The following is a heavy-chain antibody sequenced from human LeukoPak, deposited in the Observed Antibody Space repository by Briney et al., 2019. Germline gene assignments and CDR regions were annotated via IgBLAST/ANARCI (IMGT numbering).Heavy chain of an antibody. CDR1: GYTFTSYG. D-gene: IGHD1-26*01. V-gene: IGHV1-18*01. J-gene: IGHJ4*02. CDR3: VKSLYSGSYTGLDY. CDR2: ISAYNGNT. Sequence: ASVKVSCKASGYTFTSYGISWVRQAPGQGLEWMGWISAYNGNTNYAQKLQGRVTMTTDTSTSTAYMELRSLRSDDTAVYYCVKSLYSGSYTGLDYWGQGTLVTVSS.